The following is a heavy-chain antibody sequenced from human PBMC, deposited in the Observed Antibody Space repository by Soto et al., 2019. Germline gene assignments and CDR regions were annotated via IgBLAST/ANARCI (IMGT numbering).Heavy chain of an antibody. CDR3: SRISRYCSGGSCYFLPGIDY. V-gene: IGHV1-69*13. D-gene: IGHD2-15*01. CDR2: IIPIFGTA. Sequence: SVKVSCKASGGTFSSYAISWVRRAPGQGLEWMGGIIPIFGTANYAQKFQGRVTITADESTSTAYMELSSLRSEDTAVYYCSRISRYCSGGSCYFLPGIDYWGQGTLVTVSS. CDR1: GGTFSSYA. J-gene: IGHJ4*02.